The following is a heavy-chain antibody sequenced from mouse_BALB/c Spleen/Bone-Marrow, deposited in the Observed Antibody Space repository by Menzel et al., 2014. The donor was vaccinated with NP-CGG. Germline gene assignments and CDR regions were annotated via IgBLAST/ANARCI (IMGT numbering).Heavy chain of an antibody. CDR2: INPSNGRT. V-gene: IGHV1S81*02. D-gene: IGHD2-1*01. J-gene: IGHJ3*01. Sequence: QVQLKEPGAELVKPGASVKLSCKASGYTFTSYWMHWVKQRPGQGLEWMGEINPSNGRTNYNEKFKSKATLTVDKSSSTAYMQLSSLTSEDSAVYYCARERGNYPFAYWGQGTLVTVSA. CDR3: ARERGNYPFAY. CDR1: GYTFTSYW.